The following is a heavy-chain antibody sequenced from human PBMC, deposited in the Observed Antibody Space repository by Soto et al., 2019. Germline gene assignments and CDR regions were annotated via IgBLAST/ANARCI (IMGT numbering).Heavy chain of an antibody. CDR2: ISYDGSNK. V-gene: IGHV3-30*18. D-gene: IGHD6-19*01. Sequence: QVQLEESGGGVVQPGRSLRLSCEATGLIFSNHAMHWVRQAPGKGLEWVAFISYDGSNKDYADSVKGRFTISRDNSKNTLYLQMNSLRDEDTAVYYCAKGARVGHWLGLDNWGQGTLVTVSS. CDR3: AKGARVGHWLGLDN. J-gene: IGHJ4*02. CDR1: GLIFSNHA.